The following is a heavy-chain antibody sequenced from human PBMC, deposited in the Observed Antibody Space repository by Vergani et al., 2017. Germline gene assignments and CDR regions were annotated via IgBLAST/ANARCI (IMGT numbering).Heavy chain of an antibody. Sequence: QVQLVQSGAEVKKPGSSVKVSCTASGGTFSSYTISWVRQAPGQGLEWMGRIIPILGIANYAQKFQGRVTITADKSTSTAYMDLSSLRSEDTAVYYCARDLGYLSGGSGSYWGQGTLVTVSA. CDR1: GGTFSSYT. D-gene: IGHD2-15*01. CDR2: IIPILGIA. CDR3: ARDLGYLSGGSGSY. J-gene: IGHJ4*02. V-gene: IGHV1-69*08.